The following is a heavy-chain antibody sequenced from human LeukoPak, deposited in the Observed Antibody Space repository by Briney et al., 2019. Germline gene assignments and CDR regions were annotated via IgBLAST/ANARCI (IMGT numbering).Heavy chain of an antibody. CDR2: ISGSGGST. CDR3: AKFGAWNFYYYMDV. CDR1: GFTFSSYA. D-gene: IGHD4/OR15-4a*01. Sequence: GGSLRLSCAASGFTFSSYAMSWVRQAPGKGLKWVSAISGSGGSTYYADSVKGRFTISRDNSKNTLYLQMNSLRAEDTAVYYCAKFGAWNFYYYMDVWGKGTTVTVSS. J-gene: IGHJ6*03. V-gene: IGHV3-23*01.